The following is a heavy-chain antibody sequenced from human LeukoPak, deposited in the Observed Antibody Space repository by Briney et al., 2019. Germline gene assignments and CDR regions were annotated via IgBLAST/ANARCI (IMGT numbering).Heavy chain of an antibody. Sequence: GGSLRLSCAASGFTFSSYGMHWVRQAPGKGLEWVSAISGSGGSTYYADSVKGRFTISRDNSKNTLYLQMNSLRAEDTAVYYCAKETSYNWNYGAFDIWGQGTMVTVSS. J-gene: IGHJ3*02. CDR2: ISGSGGST. V-gene: IGHV3-23*01. CDR3: AKETSYNWNYGAFDI. D-gene: IGHD1-7*01. CDR1: GFTFSSYG.